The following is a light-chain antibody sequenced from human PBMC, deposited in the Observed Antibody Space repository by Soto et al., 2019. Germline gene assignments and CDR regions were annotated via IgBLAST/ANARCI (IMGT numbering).Light chain of an antibody. CDR1: QSLLRNGYSC. CDR3: MQPLQSPVT. J-gene: IGKJ4*01. Sequence: EIVMTQSPLSLPVTPGETASISCRSSQSLLRNGYSCLDWYVQKPGQSPQLLIPLASTRGSGVPDRFSGSGSGTDFTLKISRVEAEDVGVYCCMQPLQSPVTFGGGTRVQIK. V-gene: IGKV2-28*01. CDR2: LAS.